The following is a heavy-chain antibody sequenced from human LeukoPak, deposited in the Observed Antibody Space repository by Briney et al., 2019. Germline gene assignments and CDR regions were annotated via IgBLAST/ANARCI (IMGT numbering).Heavy chain of an antibody. J-gene: IGHJ6*04. CDR1: GGTFSSYA. Sequence: GSSVKVSCKASGGTFSSYAISWVRQAPGQGLEWVGRIIPIFGTANYAQKFQGRVTITTDESTSTAYMELSSLRSEDTAVYYCARGNINCSGGSCYSAPTPDVWGKGTTVTVSS. CDR2: IIPIFGTA. D-gene: IGHD2-15*01. V-gene: IGHV1-69*05. CDR3: ARGNINCSGGSCYSAPTPDV.